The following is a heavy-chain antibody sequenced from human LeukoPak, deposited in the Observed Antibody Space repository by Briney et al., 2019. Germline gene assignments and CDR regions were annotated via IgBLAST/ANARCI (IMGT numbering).Heavy chain of an antibody. CDR3: AKDFSFAATSYYFDF. CDR1: GFTFDDYS. J-gene: IGHJ4*02. D-gene: IGHD2-15*01. CDR2: SDWNSGSI. V-gene: IGHV3-9*01. Sequence: PGGSLRLSCAASGFTFDDYSMHWVRQAPGKGLEWLSGSDWNSGSIGYADSVKGRSTISRDNAKNSLYLQMNSLRADDTAFYYCAKDFSFAATSYYFDFWGRGTLVTVSS.